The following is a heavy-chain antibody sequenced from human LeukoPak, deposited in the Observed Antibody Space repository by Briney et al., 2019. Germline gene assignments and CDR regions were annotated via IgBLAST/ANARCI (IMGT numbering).Heavy chain of an antibody. Sequence: GGSLRLSCAASGFTFDDYAMHWVRQAPGKGLEWVSGISWNSGNIGYADSVKGRFTISRDNAKNSLYLQMNSLRAEDTALYYCAKDTVQYSSGPFDYWGQGTLVTVSS. CDR3: AKDTVQYSSGPFDY. CDR2: ISWNSGNI. J-gene: IGHJ4*02. V-gene: IGHV3-9*01. D-gene: IGHD6-19*01. CDR1: GFTFDDYA.